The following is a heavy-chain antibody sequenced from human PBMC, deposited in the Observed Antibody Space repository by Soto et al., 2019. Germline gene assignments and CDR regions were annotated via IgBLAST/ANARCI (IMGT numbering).Heavy chain of an antibody. CDR2: IYPGDSDT. V-gene: IGHV5-51*01. CDR1: GYSFTSYW. Sequence: GESLKISCEASGYSFTSYWIGWVRQMPGKGLEWMGIIYPGDSDTRYSPSFQGQVAMSVDKSISTAYLQWNSLKASDTTMYYCARHGGRLIAPAYWGQGTLVTVSS. J-gene: IGHJ4*02. CDR3: ARHGGRLIAPAY. D-gene: IGHD2-2*01.